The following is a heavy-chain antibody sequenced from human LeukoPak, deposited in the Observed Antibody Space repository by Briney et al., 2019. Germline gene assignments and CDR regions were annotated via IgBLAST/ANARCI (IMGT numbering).Heavy chain of an antibody. V-gene: IGHV3-48*04. D-gene: IGHD5-18*01. CDR1: GFTFSSYW. Sequence: PGGSLRLSCAASGFTFSSYWMHWVRQAPGKGLEWVSYISSSSSTIYYADSVKGRFTISRDNAKNSLYLQMNSLRAEDTAVYYCARDRGGYSYGATGFDYWGQGTLVTVSS. CDR2: ISSSSSTI. CDR3: ARDRGGYSYGATGFDY. J-gene: IGHJ4*02.